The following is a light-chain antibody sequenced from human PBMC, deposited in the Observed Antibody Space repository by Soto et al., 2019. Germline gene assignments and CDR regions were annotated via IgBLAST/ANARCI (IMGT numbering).Light chain of an antibody. V-gene: IGKV3-20*01. J-gene: IGKJ1*01. CDR1: QSVSGNY. Sequence: EFAVTQTPCALSWSPRERGTLXFMASQSVSGNYLAWYQQKPGQAPRLLMSGASNRATGIPDGFTGSGSGTDFTLTISRLEPEDFAVYYCHQYGGSPPTVGQGTKVDI. CDR2: GAS. CDR3: HQYGGSPPT.